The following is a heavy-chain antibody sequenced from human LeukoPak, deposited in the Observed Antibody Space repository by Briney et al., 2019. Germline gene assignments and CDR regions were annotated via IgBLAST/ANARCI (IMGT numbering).Heavy chain of an antibody. J-gene: IGHJ4*02. CDR3: ASPRIGAAGIDF. D-gene: IGHD6-13*01. CDR1: GGSISSGDYY. V-gene: IGHV4-30-4*01. CDR2: IYYSGST. Sequence: SQTLSLTCTVSGGSISSGDYYWSWIRQPPGKGLEWIGYIYYSGSTYYNPSLKSRVTISVDTSKSQFSLRLSSVSAEDTAVYYCASPRIGAAGIDFWGQGTLVTVSS.